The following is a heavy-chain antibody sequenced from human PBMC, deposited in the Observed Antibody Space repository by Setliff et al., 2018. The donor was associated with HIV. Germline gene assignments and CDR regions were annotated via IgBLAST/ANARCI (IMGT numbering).Heavy chain of an antibody. D-gene: IGHD3-3*01. J-gene: IGHJ6*02. CDR2: IKDDGSEK. CDR1: AFTFSDYW. V-gene: IGHV3-7*01. CDR3: ARSPQVTIFGIKIKPPGGPDL. Sequence: GGSLRLSCRASAFTFSDYWMTWVRQAPGRGLEWVANIKDDGSEKNYLDSVKGRFTIFRDNARNSLYLQMTSLRAEDSGVYYCARSPQVTIFGIKIKPPGGPDLWGQGTTVTVSS.